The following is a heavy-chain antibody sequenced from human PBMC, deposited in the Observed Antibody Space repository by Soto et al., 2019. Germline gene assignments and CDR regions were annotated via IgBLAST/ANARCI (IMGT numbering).Heavy chain of an antibody. D-gene: IGHD2-2*01. CDR1: GYTFTSYG. V-gene: IGHV1-69*04. Sequence: GASVKVSCKASGYTFTSYGFSWVRQAPGQGLEWMGRIIPILGIANYAQKFQGRVTITADKSTSTAYMELSSLRSEDTAVYYCARGIVVPVSTDAFDIWGQGTMVTVSS. CDR2: IIPILGIA. J-gene: IGHJ3*02. CDR3: ARGIVVPVSTDAFDI.